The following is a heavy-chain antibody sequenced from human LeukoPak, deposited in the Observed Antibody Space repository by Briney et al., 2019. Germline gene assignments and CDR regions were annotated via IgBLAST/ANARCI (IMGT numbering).Heavy chain of an antibody. CDR2: ISGGGSTI. Sequence: GGSLRLSCLGSGFTFSHFEMNWVRQAPGKGLEWLSYISGGGSTIHYADSVKGRFTISRDNAKNSLFLQMNSLRAEDTALYYCARRRGDCNGNSCFSYFDYWGQGTLVTVSS. D-gene: IGHD2-15*01. J-gene: IGHJ4*02. V-gene: IGHV3-48*03. CDR1: GFTFSHFE. CDR3: ARRRGDCNGNSCFSYFDY.